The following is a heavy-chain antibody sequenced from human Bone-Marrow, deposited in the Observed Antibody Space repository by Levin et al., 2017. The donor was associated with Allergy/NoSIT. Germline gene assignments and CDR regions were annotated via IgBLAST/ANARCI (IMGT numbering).Heavy chain of an antibody. D-gene: IGHD3-10*01. CDR1: GYIFSSLD. V-gene: IGHV1-8*01. J-gene: IGHJ4*02. CDR3: ARGVAAGVDY. CDR2: MSPNNGDT. Sequence: GGSLRLSCKASGYIFSSLDINWVRQTPAQGLEWMGWMSPNNGDTGYAQKFQGRVAMTRDTSISTAYMELSSLTSEDTAIYFCARGVAAGVDYWGQGTLVTVSS.